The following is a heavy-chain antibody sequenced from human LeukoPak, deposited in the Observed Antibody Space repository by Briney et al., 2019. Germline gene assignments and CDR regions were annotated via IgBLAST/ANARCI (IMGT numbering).Heavy chain of an antibody. Sequence: QPGGSLRLSCAASGFTFSSYEMNWVRQAPGKGLEWVSYISSSGSTIYYADSVKGRFTISRDNAKKSLYLQMDSLRAEDTAVYYCARDGGDYGSGSYYAYWGQGTLVTVSS. CDR3: ARDGGDYGSGSYYAY. D-gene: IGHD3-10*01. J-gene: IGHJ4*02. CDR1: GFTFSSYE. CDR2: ISSSGSTI. V-gene: IGHV3-48*03.